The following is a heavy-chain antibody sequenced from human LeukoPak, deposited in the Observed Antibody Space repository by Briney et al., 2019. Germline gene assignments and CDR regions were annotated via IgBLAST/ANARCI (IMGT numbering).Heavy chain of an antibody. CDR2: ISTSVTII. V-gene: IGHV3-11*04. J-gene: IGHJ4*02. CDR3: ARDFHYYDSSGLPGY. CDR1: GFTFSDYY. D-gene: IGHD3-22*01. Sequence: GSLRLSCAASGFTFSDYYMSWIRQAPGQGLEWVSYISTSVTIIYYADSVKGRFTISRDNAKNSLYLQMNSLGAEDTAVYYCARDFHYYDSSGLPGYWGQGTLVTVSS.